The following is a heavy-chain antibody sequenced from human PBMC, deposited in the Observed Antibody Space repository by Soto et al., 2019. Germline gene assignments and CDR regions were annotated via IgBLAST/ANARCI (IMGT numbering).Heavy chain of an antibody. Sequence: SETLSLTGAVYGGSFSGYYWSWIRQPPGKGLEWIGYIYYSASTNYNPSLKSRVSISVDKSKNQFSLKLTSVTAADTAVYYCARTYYDSWSGYYPFDPSGQGTLVTVSS. D-gene: IGHD3-3*01. CDR2: IYYSAST. CDR1: GGSFSGYY. J-gene: IGHJ5*02. V-gene: IGHV4-59*01. CDR3: ARTYYDSWSGYYPFDP.